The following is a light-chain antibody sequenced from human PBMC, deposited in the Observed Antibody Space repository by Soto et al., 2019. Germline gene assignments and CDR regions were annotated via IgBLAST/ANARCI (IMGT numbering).Light chain of an antibody. V-gene: IGKV3-20*01. CDR2: DAS. CDR3: QQYGDSPVT. Sequence: EIVMTQSPGTLSLSPGERATLSCRASQSVSSYLAWYQQKPGQAPRLLISDASDRATGIPDRFGGSGSGTDFTLTISRLVPEDFAVYYCQQYGDSPVTFGQGTKV. CDR1: QSVSSY. J-gene: IGKJ1*01.